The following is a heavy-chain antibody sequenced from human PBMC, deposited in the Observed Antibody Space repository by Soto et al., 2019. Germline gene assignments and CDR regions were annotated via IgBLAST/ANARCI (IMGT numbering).Heavy chain of an antibody. CDR2: IIPIFGTA. Sequence: ASVKVSCKASGGTFSSYAISWVRQAPGQGLEWMGGIIPIFGTANYAQKFQGRVTITADESTSTAYMELSSLRSEDTAVYYCARHRPYCTNGVCYPDAYGMDVWGQGTTVTVS. CDR3: ARHRPYCTNGVCYPDAYGMDV. J-gene: IGHJ6*02. V-gene: IGHV1-69*13. CDR1: GGTFSSYA. D-gene: IGHD2-8*01.